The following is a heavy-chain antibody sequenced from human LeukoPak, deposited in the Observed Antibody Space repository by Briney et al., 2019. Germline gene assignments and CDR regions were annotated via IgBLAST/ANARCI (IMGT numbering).Heavy chain of an antibody. CDR2: ISSSSSYI. CDR3: ARDSRRKLWEPRHYGMDV. CDR1: GFTFSSYS. D-gene: IGHD1-26*01. V-gene: IGHV3-21*01. Sequence: PGGSLRLSCAASGFTFSSYSMNWVRQAPGKGLEWVSSISSSSSYIYYADSVKGRFTISRDNAKNSLYLQMNSLRAEDTAVYYCARDSRRKLWEPRHYGMDVWGQGTTVTVSS. J-gene: IGHJ6*02.